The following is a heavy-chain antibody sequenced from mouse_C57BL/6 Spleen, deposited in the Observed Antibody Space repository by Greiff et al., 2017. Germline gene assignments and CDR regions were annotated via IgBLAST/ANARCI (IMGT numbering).Heavy chain of an antibody. D-gene: IGHD3-2*02. J-gene: IGHJ2*01. CDR2: IYPSDSGT. Sequence: QVQLQQPGAELVRPGSSVKLSCKASGYTFTSYRMDWVKQRPGQGLEWIGNIYPSDSGTHYNQKFKDKATLTVDKSSSTAYMQLSSLTSEDSAVYYCARETAQATKDYWGQGTTLTVSS. CDR1: GYTFTSYR. V-gene: IGHV1-61*01. CDR3: ARETAQATKDY.